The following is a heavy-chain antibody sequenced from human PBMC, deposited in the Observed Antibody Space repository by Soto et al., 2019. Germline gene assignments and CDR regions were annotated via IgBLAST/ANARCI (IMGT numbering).Heavy chain of an antibody. CDR1: GGTFSSYA. Sequence: QVQLVQSGAEVKKPGSSVKVSCKASGGTFSSYAISWVRQAPGQGLEWMGGIIPIFGTANYAQKFQGRVTITADESTSTAYMKLSSLRSEDTAVYYCARETGGYCSGGSCSGSWFDPWGQGTLVTVSS. CDR3: ARETGGYCSGGSCSGSWFDP. CDR2: IIPIFGTA. D-gene: IGHD2-15*01. V-gene: IGHV1-69*01. J-gene: IGHJ5*02.